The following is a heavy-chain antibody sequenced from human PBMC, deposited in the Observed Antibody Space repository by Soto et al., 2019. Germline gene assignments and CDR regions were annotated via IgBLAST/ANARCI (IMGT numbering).Heavy chain of an antibody. CDR1: GFTFSAYS. D-gene: IGHD3-10*01. J-gene: IGHJ5*02. CDR2: ITGSSATI. CDR3: ARDNGMSGSFDP. Sequence: EMQLVESGGGLVQPGESLRLSCAASGFTFSAYSMNWVRQAPGKGLEWISYITGSSATIYYADSVKGRFTISRDNAKNSLYLQMNSLRDEDTAIYFCARDNGMSGSFDPWGKGTLVTVSS. V-gene: IGHV3-48*02.